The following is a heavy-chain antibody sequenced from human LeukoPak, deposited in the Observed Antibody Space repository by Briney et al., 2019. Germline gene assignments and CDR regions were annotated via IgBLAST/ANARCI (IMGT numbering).Heavy chain of an antibody. CDR2: IYYSGST. V-gene: IGHV4-59*01. J-gene: IGHJ3*02. Sequence: SETLSLTCTVSGGSISNYYWSWIRQPPGKGLEWIGYIYYSGSTNYNPSLKSRVTISVDTSKNQFSLKLSSVTAADTAVYYCARDAVVAVTPGAFDIWGQGTMVTVSS. D-gene: IGHD2-15*01. CDR1: GGSISNYY. CDR3: ARDAVVAVTPGAFDI.